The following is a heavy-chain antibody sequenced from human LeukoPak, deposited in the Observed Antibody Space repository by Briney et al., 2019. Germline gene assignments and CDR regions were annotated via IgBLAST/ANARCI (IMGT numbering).Heavy chain of an antibody. J-gene: IGHJ4*02. CDR3: ARVEDYDILTGFDY. V-gene: IGHV3-7*01. D-gene: IGHD3-9*01. CDR2: IKQNGSEK. CDR1: GFTFSSYW. Sequence: GGSLRLSCAASGFTFSSYWMSWVRQAPGKGLEWVANIKQNGSEKYYVGSVKGRFTISRDNAKNSLYLQMNSLRAEDTAVYYCARVEDYDILTGFDYWGQGTLVTVSS.